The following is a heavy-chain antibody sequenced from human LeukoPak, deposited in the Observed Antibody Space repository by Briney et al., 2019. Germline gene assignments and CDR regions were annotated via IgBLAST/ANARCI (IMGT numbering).Heavy chain of an antibody. CDR2: INPNSGNT. D-gene: IGHD5-18*01. CDR1: GYTFTSYD. CDR3: ARLGIYDGNSYGSF. V-gene: IGHV1-8*01. J-gene: IGHJ4*02. Sequence: EASVKVSCKASGYTFTSYDINWLRQATGQGLEWMGWINPNSGNTHYEQKFQGRITMTRDTSISTAYMELSSLTSEDTAVYYCARLGIYDGNSYGSFWGQGTLVTVSS.